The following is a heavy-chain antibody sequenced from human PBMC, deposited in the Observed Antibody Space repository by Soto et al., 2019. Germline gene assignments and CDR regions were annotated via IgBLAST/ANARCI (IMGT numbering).Heavy chain of an antibody. V-gene: IGHV4-39*01. CDR1: GGSISSSSYY. Sequence: SETLSLTCTVSGGSISSSSYYWGWIRQPPGKGLEWIGSIYYSGSTYYNPSLKSRVTISVDTSKNQFSLKLSSVTAADTAVYYCARHLDYYDSSGYYSAFDYWGQGTLVTVSS. J-gene: IGHJ4*02. D-gene: IGHD3-22*01. CDR3: ARHLDYYDSSGYYSAFDY. CDR2: IYYSGST.